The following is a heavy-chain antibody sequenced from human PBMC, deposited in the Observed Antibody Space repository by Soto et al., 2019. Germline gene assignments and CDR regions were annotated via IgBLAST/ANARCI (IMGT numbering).Heavy chain of an antibody. D-gene: IGHD1-1*01. J-gene: IGHJ4*02. CDR1: GFKFSDAW. CDR2: IKSRGSGGTT. CDR3: TTTGTIDY. Sequence: PGGSLRLSCAASGFKFSDAWMSWVRQAPGKGPEWVGRIKSRGSGGTTDYAAPVKGRFTISRDDSTNTVFLQMNSLKTEDTAVYYCTTTGTIDYWGQGTLVTVSS. V-gene: IGHV3-15*01.